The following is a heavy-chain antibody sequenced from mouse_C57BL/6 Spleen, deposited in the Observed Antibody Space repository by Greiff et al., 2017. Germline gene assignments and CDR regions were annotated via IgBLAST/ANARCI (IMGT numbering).Heavy chain of an antibody. Sequence: QVQLQQSGPELVKPGASVKISCKASGYAFSSSWMNWVKQRPGKGLEWIGRIYPGDGDTNYNGKFKGKATLTADKSSSTAYMQLSSLTSEDSAVYFCARSDYYYGSSYYFDYWGQGTTLTVSS. V-gene: IGHV1-82*01. CDR1: GYAFSSSW. CDR3: ARSDYYYGSSYYFDY. CDR2: IYPGDGDT. D-gene: IGHD1-1*01. J-gene: IGHJ2*01.